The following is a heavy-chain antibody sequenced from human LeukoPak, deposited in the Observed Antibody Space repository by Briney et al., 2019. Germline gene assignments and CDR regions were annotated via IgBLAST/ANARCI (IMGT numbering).Heavy chain of an antibody. CDR1: GFTFSSYE. Sequence: GGSLRLSCAASGFTFSSYEMNWVRPAPGKGLERVSYISSRGSTIYYADSVKGRFTISRDNAKNSLYLHMNSLRAEDTPVCYCAMGGYSYGFRGGRFDYWGQGTLVTVSS. D-gene: IGHD5-18*01. CDR3: AMGGYSYGFRGGRFDY. CDR2: ISSRGSTI. J-gene: IGHJ4*02. V-gene: IGHV3-48*03.